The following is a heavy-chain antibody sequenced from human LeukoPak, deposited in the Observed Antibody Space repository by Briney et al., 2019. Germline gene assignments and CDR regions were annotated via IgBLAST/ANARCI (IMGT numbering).Heavy chain of an antibody. D-gene: IGHD1-1*01. CDR3: ARQLGAPTNFDY. CDR2: INPNSGGT. V-gene: IGHV1-2*06. J-gene: IGHJ4*02. CDR1: GYTFTSYG. Sequence: GASVKVSCKASGYTFTSYGISWVRQAPGQGLEWMGRINPNSGGTNYAQKFQGRVTMTRDTSISTAYMELSRLRSDDTAVYYCARQLGAPTNFDYWGQGTLVTVSS.